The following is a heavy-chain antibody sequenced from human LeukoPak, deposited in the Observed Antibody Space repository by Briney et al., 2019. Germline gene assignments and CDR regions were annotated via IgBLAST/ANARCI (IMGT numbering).Heavy chain of an antibody. Sequence: SETLSLTCTVSGGSISSSSYYWGWIRQPPGKGLEWIGSIYYSGSTYYNPSLKSRVTISVDTSKNQFSLKLSSVTAADTAVYYCARAVYSYGSRYFDYWGQGTLVTVSS. J-gene: IGHJ4*02. D-gene: IGHD5-18*01. CDR1: GGSISSSSYY. CDR3: ARAVYSYGSRYFDY. V-gene: IGHV4-39*07. CDR2: IYYSGST.